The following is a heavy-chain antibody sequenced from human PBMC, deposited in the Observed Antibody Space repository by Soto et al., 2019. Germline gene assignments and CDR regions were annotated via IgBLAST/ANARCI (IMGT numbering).Heavy chain of an antibody. V-gene: IGHV3-23*01. CDR3: AKCAVLSATSGGWCNWFGP. J-gene: IGHJ5*02. CDR2: FGASGAGT. CDR1: EFTFRNYA. D-gene: IGHD2-21*01. Sequence: EVQLLESGGGLVQPGGSLRLSCTASEFTFRNYAMSWVRQAPGKGLEWVSAFGASGAGTHYSDSVKGRFTISRDNSKNTVDVQMNSLGAEDTGVYYCAKCAVLSATSGGWCNWFGPWGQGTLVTVSS.